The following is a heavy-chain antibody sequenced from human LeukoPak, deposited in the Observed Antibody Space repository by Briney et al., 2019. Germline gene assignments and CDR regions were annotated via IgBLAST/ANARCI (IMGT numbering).Heavy chain of an antibody. CDR3: ARSSLAVYFNY. V-gene: IGHV4-4*07. D-gene: IGHD6-19*01. CDR2: IFTRGTT. J-gene: IGHJ4*02. Sequence: SETLSLTCTVSGGSISNYLWSWIRQPAEKGLEWLGNIFTRGTTNYNASLESRLTISLDTARNQFSLSLRSVTAADTAIYFCARSSLAVYFNYWGQGTLVTASS. CDR1: GGSISNYL.